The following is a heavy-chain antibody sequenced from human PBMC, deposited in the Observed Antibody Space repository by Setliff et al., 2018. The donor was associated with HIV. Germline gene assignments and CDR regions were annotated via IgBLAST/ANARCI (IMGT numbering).Heavy chain of an antibody. V-gene: IGHV3-21*01. CDR1: GFTFSSYS. Sequence: PGGSLRLSCAASGFTFSSYSMNWVRQAPGKGLEWVSSISSSSYIYYADSVKGRFTISRDNSKNTLYLQMNSLRAEDTATYYCAKEFEDLSGAYWGQGTLVTVSS. D-gene: IGHD3-10*01. CDR2: ISSSSYI. J-gene: IGHJ4*02. CDR3: AKEFEDLSGAY.